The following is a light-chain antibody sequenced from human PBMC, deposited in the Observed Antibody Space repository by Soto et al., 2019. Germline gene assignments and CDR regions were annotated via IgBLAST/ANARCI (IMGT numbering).Light chain of an antibody. CDR3: QQYRNWPRT. CDR1: QSISTY. J-gene: IGKJ4*02. V-gene: IGKV3-11*01. Sequence: EVVLTQSPATLCLAPGEIATLSCRASQSISTYLVGYQQKPGQAPRLLIYDASNRATGIPARFSGSGSGTAFTLTISSLEPEDLAVYYCQQYRNWPRTFGEGTKVDIK. CDR2: DAS.